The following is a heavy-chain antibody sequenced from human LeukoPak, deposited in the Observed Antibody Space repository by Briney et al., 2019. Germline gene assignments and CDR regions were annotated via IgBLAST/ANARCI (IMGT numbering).Heavy chain of an antibody. Sequence: PSETLSLTCAVYGGSFSGYYWSWIRQPPGKGLEWIGEINHSGSTNYNPSLKSRVTISVDTSKNQFSLKLSSVTAADTAVYYCARQRSRVVVITMALDAFDIWGQGTMVTVSS. CDR1: GGSFSGYY. J-gene: IGHJ3*02. D-gene: IGHD3-22*01. CDR2: INHSGST. CDR3: ARQRSRVVVITMALDAFDI. V-gene: IGHV4-34*01.